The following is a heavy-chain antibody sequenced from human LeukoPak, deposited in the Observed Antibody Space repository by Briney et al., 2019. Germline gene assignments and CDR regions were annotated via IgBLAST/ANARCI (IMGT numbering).Heavy chain of an antibody. CDR3: ASTYRYCSGGSCSYYFDY. CDR2: IYYSGSA. Sequence: SETLSLTCTVCGGSISSHYWSWIRQPPGKGLEWIGYIYYSGSANYNPSLKSRVTISGDTSKNQFSLKLSSVTAADSAVYYCASTYRYCSGGSCSYYFDYWGQGTLVTVSS. CDR1: GGSISSHY. J-gene: IGHJ4*02. V-gene: IGHV4-59*11. D-gene: IGHD2-15*01.